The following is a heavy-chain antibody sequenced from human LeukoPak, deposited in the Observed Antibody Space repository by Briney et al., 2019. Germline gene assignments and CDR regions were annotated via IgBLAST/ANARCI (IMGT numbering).Heavy chain of an antibody. V-gene: IGHV4-4*07. D-gene: IGHD2-21*01. J-gene: IGHJ6*03. Sequence: SETLSLTCTVSGGSISSYYWSWIRQPAGKGLEWIGRIYTSGSTNYNPSLKSRVTMSVDTSKNQFSLKLSSVTAADTAVYYCARMMVIATRGRFYYYYYRDVWGKGTTVTVSS. CDR2: IYTSGST. CDR3: ARMMVIATRGRFYYYYYRDV. CDR1: GGSISSYY.